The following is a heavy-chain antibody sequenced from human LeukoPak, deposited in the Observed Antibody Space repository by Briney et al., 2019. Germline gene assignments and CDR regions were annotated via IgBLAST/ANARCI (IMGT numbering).Heavy chain of an antibody. CDR3: TTDAGYDSRWYNY. Sequence: GGSLRLSCVASGFTFSNAYMSWVRQAPGKGLEWVGRTKSKNDGGTIDYAAPVKGRFTISRDDSRNTLYLQMNSLKTEDTAVYYCTTDAGYDSRWYNYWGQGSLVTVSS. CDR1: GFTFSNAY. V-gene: IGHV3-15*01. CDR2: TKSKNDGGTI. J-gene: IGHJ4*02. D-gene: IGHD6-13*01.